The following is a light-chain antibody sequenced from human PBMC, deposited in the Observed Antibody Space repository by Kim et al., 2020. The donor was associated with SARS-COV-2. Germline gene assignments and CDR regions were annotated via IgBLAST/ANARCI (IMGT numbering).Light chain of an antibody. CDR1: NVGSKN. J-gene: IGLJ3*02. V-gene: IGLV3-9*01. CDR2: RDS. Sequence: SGALGQTARITCGGNNVGSKNVHWYQQKPGQAPVLVIYRDSYRPSGIPERFSGSNSGNTATLTISRAQAGDEADYYCQVWDSSTVVFGGGTQLTVL. CDR3: QVWDSSTVV.